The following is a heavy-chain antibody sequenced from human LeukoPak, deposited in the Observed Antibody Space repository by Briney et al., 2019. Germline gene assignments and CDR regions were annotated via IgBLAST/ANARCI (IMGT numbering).Heavy chain of an antibody. D-gene: IGHD6-13*01. CDR3: ASYSSSWYMFFDY. J-gene: IGHJ4*02. Sequence: GESLKISCAASGFTFSSYAMSWVRQAPGKGLEWVSAISGSGGSTYYADSVKGRFTISRDNSKNTLYLQMNSLRAEDTAVYYCASYSSSWYMFFDYWGQGTLVTVSS. V-gene: IGHV3-23*01. CDR1: GFTFSSYA. CDR2: ISGSGGST.